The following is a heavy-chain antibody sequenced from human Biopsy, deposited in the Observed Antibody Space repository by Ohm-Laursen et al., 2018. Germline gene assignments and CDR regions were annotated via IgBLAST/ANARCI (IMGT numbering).Heavy chain of an antibody. CDR3: ARHGSQGYCTGGSCVDY. J-gene: IGHJ4*02. D-gene: IGHD2-15*01. Sequence: GTLSLTWAVSRDSISNYYWTWIRQSPGKGLEWIGYIYYTGSTNYNPSLKSRVTISVDTSKNQFSLKLSSATAADTAVFYCARHGSQGYCTGGSCVDYWGQGALVTVSS. V-gene: IGHV4-59*08. CDR1: RDSISNYY. CDR2: IYYTGST.